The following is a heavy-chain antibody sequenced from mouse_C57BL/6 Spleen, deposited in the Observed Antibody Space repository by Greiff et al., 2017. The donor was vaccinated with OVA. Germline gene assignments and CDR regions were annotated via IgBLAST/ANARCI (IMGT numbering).Heavy chain of an antibody. Sequence: QVQLKQSGAELARPGASVKLSCKASGYTFTSYGISWVKQRTGQGLEWIGEIYPRSGNTYYNEKFKGKATLTADKSSSTAYMELRSLTSEDSAVYFCARGSGSSGYFDYWGQGTTLTVSS. J-gene: IGHJ2*01. V-gene: IGHV1-81*01. CDR3: ARGSGSSGYFDY. CDR2: IYPRSGNT. CDR1: GYTFTSYG. D-gene: IGHD1-1*01.